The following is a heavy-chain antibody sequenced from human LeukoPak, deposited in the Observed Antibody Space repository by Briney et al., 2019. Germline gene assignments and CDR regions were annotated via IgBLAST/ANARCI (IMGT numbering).Heavy chain of an antibody. D-gene: IGHD7-27*01. J-gene: IGHJ4*02. Sequence: GGXLXLSCXASGXTFSTYXVHWVRQAPGKGLEWVAVISYDGSKRYYADSVKGRFTISRDNSKNAFLQMNSLRAEDTAVYYCATPGRNWGSPFDYWGQGTLVTVSS. CDR1: GXTFSTYX. CDR2: ISYDGSKR. CDR3: ATPGRNWGSPFDY. V-gene: IGHV3-30-3*01.